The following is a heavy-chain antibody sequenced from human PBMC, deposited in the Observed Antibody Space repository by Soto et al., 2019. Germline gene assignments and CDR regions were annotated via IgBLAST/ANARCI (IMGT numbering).Heavy chain of an antibody. CDR2: ISAYNGNT. CDR3: AREPPPDPAAEDLLDY. J-gene: IGHJ4*02. V-gene: IGHV1-18*01. D-gene: IGHD6-25*01. CDR1: GYTFTSYG. Sequence: ASVKVSCKASGYTFTSYGISWVRQAPGQGLEWMGWISAYNGNTNYAQKLQGRVTMTTDTSTSTAYMELRSLRSDDTAVYYCAREPPPDPAAEDLLDYWGQGTLVTVSS.